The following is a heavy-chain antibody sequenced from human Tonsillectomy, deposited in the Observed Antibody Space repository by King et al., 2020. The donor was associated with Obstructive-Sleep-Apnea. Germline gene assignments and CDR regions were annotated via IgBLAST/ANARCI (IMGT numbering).Heavy chain of an antibody. J-gene: IGHJ6*02. CDR2: ISGSGAST. D-gene: IGHD2-2*01. CDR1: GFTFSKYA. Sequence: VQLVESGGGLVQPGGSLRLSCAASGFTFSKYAMTWVRQAPGEGLEWVSAISGSGASTYYADSVKGRFTTSRDNSRNTLLLQMNSLRAEDTAVYYCAKDEGSTRYDYYYYYGMDVWGQGTTVTVSS. CDR3: AKDEGSTRYDYYYYYGMDV. V-gene: IGHV3-23*04.